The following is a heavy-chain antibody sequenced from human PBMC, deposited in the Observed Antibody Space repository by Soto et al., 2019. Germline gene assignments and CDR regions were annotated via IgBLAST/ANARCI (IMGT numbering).Heavy chain of an antibody. V-gene: IGHV4-61*01. CDR3: ARARIFLTGYYKGGFYYFDY. D-gene: IGHD3-9*01. Sequence: SETLSLTCTVPGGSVNIGTYYWSWIRQPPGKGLEWIGFIHYSGSTNYNPSLKGRVTMSVDTSKNQFSLTLDSVTAADTAVYYLARARIFLTGYYKGGFYYFDYWGQGTPVTVSS. J-gene: IGHJ4*02. CDR1: GGSVNIGTYY. CDR2: IHYSGST.